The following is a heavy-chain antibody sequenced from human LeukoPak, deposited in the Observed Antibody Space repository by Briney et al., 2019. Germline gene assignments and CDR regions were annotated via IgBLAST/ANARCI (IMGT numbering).Heavy chain of an antibody. Sequence: GVSLRLSCAGSGFTFSSYAMSWVRQAPGKGLEWVSAISDTGATTYDADSVKGRFTISRDNSRSTLYLQMNSLRAEDTALYYCAKDTSIGRYCTNGVCSPFDYWGQGTLVTVSS. J-gene: IGHJ4*02. CDR1: GFTFSSYA. V-gene: IGHV3-23*01. D-gene: IGHD2-8*01. CDR2: ISDTGATT. CDR3: AKDTSIGRYCTNGVCSPFDY.